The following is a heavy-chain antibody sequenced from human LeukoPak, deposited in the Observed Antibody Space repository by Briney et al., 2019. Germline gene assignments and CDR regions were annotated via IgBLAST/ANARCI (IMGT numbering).Heavy chain of an antibody. CDR2: ISSSSDYI. V-gene: IGHV3-21*01. CDR1: GFTLSGYS. D-gene: IGHD3-10*01. J-gene: IGHJ4*02. CDR3: AKVAKYYYGSETYYFFEH. Sequence: GGSLRLSCAASGFTLSGYSMTWVRQAPGKGLEWVSSISSSSDYIFHADSVKGRFTISRDNAKNSLYLQMNSLRVEDTAVYYCAKVAKYYYGSETYYFFEHWGQGTPVTASS.